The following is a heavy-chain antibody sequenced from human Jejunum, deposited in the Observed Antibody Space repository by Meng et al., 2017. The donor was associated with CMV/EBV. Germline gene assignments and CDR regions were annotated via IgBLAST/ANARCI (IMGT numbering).Heavy chain of an antibody. CDR1: GFTFSSYE. D-gene: IGHD2-8*02. CDR3: AKVRKVAGGGEDFDY. V-gene: IGHV3-30*18. CDR2: ISHDEGRK. J-gene: IGHJ4*02. Sequence: SGFTFSSYERHWVRQAPGKGLEWVSIISHDEGRKEYADSVKGRFTISRDDARNTLYLQMNSLRPEDTAVYYCAKVRKVAGGGEDFDYWGQGTLVTVSS.